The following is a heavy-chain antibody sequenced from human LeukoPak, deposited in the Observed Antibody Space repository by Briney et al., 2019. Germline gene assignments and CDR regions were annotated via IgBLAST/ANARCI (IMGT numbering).Heavy chain of an antibody. J-gene: IGHJ4*02. V-gene: IGHV3-30*04. Sequence: PGGSLRLSCAASGFTFSSYAMHWVRQAPGKGLEGVAVISYDGSNKYYADSVKGRFTISRDNSKNTLYLQMNSLRAEDTAVYYCARDLNYYDILTGYTDWGQGTLVTVSS. CDR3: ARDLNYYDILTGYTD. CDR1: GFTFSSYA. D-gene: IGHD3-9*01. CDR2: ISYDGSNK.